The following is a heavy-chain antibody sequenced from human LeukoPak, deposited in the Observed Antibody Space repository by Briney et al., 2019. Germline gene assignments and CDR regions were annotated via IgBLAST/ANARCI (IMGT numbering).Heavy chain of an antibody. CDR1: GGTFSSYA. Sequence: SVKVSCKASGGTFSSYAISWVRQAPGQGLEWMGGIIPILGTANYAQKFQGRVTITTDESTSTAYMELSSLRSEDTAVYYCARLAGWDIVVVPAPKILSDIWGQGTMVTVSS. V-gene: IGHV1-69*05. D-gene: IGHD2-2*01. CDR3: ARLAGWDIVVVPAPKILSDI. J-gene: IGHJ3*02. CDR2: IIPILGTA.